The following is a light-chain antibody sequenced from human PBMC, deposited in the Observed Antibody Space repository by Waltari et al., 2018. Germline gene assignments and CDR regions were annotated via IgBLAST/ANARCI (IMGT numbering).Light chain of an antibody. V-gene: IGKV1-5*03. Sequence: DIQMTQSPSTLSASFADRVTTTCRASQSISSSLAWYQQKPGKAPKRLIYRASSLQSDVPSRFSGSGYWVEFTLTISSLQPDDFATFFCQPYNTFPLTFGGGTKVKIK. CDR2: RAS. CDR3: QPYNTFPLT. J-gene: IGKJ4*02. CDR1: QSISSS.